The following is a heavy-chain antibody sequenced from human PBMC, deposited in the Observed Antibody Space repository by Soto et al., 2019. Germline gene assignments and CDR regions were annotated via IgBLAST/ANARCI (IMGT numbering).Heavy chain of an antibody. Sequence: GGSLRLSCAASGFTFNRHPLHWVRQAPGKGLEWVAVISHVGNNKYYADSVKGRFTISRDNSMNMLYLQMHGLRTEDTAIFYCARASGHIYATLHGPFDHWGQGALVTVSS. V-gene: IGHV3-30-3*01. CDR3: ARASGHIYATLHGPFDH. CDR1: GFTFNRHP. J-gene: IGHJ4*02. CDR2: ISHVGNNK. D-gene: IGHD2-8*01.